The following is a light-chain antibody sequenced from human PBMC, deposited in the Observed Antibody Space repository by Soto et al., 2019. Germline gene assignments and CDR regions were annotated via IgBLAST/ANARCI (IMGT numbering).Light chain of an antibody. J-gene: IGLJ2*01. CDR2: GNS. V-gene: IGLV1-40*01. CDR3: QSYYSSLSGSVV. CDR1: SSNIGAGYD. Sequence: QPVLTQPPSVSGAPGQRVTISCTGSSSNIGAGYDVHWYQQLPGTAPKLLIYGNSNRPSGVPDRFSGSKSGTSASLAITGLQAEDEAAYFCQSYYSSLSGSVVFGGGTKLTVL.